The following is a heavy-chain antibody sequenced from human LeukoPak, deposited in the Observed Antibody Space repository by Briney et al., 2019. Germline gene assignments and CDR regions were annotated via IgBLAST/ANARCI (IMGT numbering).Heavy chain of an antibody. CDR3: ARYGSGSLHYYFDY. J-gene: IGHJ4*02. D-gene: IGHD3-10*01. V-gene: IGHV4-31*03. CDR2: IYYSGST. Sequence: SETLSLTCTVSGGSISSGGYYWSWIRQHPGKGLEWIGYIYYSGSTYYNPSLKSRVTISVDTSKNQFSLKLSSVTAADTAVYYCARYGSGSLHYYFDYWGQGTLVTVSS. CDR1: GGSISSGGYY.